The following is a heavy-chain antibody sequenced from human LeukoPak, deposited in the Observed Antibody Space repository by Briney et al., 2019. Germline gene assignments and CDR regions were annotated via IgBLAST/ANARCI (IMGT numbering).Heavy chain of an antibody. D-gene: IGHD2/OR15-2a*01. CDR3: ARRPDTYYYFTRGPNWFDP. Sequence: SKTLSLTCTVSGGSISSYYWSWIRQPPGKGLEWIGYIYYSGSTNYSPSLKSRVTISVDTSKNQFSLQLSSVTAADTAVYYCARRPDTYYYFTRGPNWFDPWGQGTLVTVSS. V-gene: IGHV4-59*01. CDR1: GGSISSYY. CDR2: IYYSGST. J-gene: IGHJ5*02.